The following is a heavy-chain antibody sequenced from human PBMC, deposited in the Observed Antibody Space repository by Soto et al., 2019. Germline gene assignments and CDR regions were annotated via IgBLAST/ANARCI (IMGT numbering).Heavy chain of an antibody. D-gene: IGHD5-18*01. Sequence: SETLSLTCTVSGGSISSDYWTWIRQPPGERLEWIGYIYYNGNTNYNSSLKSRVTISIDTSKNQFSLKLNSVTAADTAVYFCARLAYSSGFTFDYWGRGTLVTVSS. CDR2: IYYNGNT. J-gene: IGHJ4*02. CDR1: GGSISSDY. V-gene: IGHV4-59*01. CDR3: ARLAYSSGFTFDY.